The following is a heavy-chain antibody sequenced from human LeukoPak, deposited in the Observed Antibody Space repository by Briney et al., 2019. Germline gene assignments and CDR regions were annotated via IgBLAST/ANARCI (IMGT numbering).Heavy chain of an antibody. CDR1: GFTFSYTW. CDR3: ITYGDKERYYYGMDI. J-gene: IGHJ6*02. CDR2: IKSEIDGGAT. V-gene: IGHV3-15*07. D-gene: IGHD4-17*01. Sequence: PGGSLRLSCAASGFTFSYTWMNWVRQAPGKGLEWVGRIKSEIDGGATDYAAPVKGRFAISRDDSINMLYLEMNSLKTEDTAVYYCITYGDKERYYYGMDIWGQGTTVTVSS.